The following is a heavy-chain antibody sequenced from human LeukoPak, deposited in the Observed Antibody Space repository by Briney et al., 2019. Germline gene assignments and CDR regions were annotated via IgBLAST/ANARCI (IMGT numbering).Heavy chain of an antibody. D-gene: IGHD6-19*01. Sequence: GGSLRLSCAASRFIFSSYAMHCVRQAPGKGLEWVAVISYDGSNKYSADSVKGRFTISRDNSRDTLYLQMNSLRADDTALYYCARGGSGWDDAFDIWGQGTMVTVSS. CDR1: RFIFSSYA. CDR2: ISYDGSNK. J-gene: IGHJ3*02. V-gene: IGHV3-30*04. CDR3: ARGGSGWDDAFDI.